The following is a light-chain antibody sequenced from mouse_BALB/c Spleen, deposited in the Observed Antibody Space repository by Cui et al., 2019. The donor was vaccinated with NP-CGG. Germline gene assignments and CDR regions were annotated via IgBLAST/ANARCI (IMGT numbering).Light chain of an antibody. CDR1: MGAVTTSNY. Sequence: QAVVPQAAAPTTSPGEKVKLPGGSSMGAVTTSNYANWVQEKPDHLLTGLIGGTNNRTPGVPARFSGSLIGEKAALTITGAQTEDEAIYFCALWYSNHWVFGGGTKLTVL. CDR2: GTN. J-gene: IGLJ1*01. V-gene: IGLV1*01. CDR3: ALWYSNHWV.